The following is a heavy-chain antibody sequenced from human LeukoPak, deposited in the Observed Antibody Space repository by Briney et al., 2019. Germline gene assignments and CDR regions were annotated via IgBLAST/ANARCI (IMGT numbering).Heavy chain of an antibody. CDR3: ARGDYGGNSYDYMDV. CDR2: IIPIFGTA. V-gene: IGHV1-69*05. Sequence: ASVKLSCKASGGTFSSYAISWVRQAPGQGLEWMGGIIPIFGTANYAQKFQGRVTITTDESTSTAYMELSSLRSEDTAVYYCARGDYGGNSYDYMDVWGKGTTVTVSS. CDR1: GGTFSSYA. J-gene: IGHJ6*03. D-gene: IGHD4-23*01.